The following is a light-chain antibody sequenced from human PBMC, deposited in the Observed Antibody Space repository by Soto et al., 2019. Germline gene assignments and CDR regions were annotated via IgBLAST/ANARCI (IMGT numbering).Light chain of an antibody. CDR2: GAS. V-gene: IGKV3-15*01. CDR3: QQYNNWPPWT. Sequence: EIMMTQSPATLSVSPGERATLSCRASQSVNTNLAWYQQKSRQAPRLLIYGASTRASGIPARFSGSGSGTEFTLTISSLQSEDFAVYYCQQYNNWPPWTFGQGTQVEIK. CDR1: QSVNTN. J-gene: IGKJ1*01.